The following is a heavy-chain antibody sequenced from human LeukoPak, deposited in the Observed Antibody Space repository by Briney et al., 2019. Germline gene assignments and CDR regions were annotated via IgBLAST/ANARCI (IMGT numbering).Heavy chain of an antibody. V-gene: IGHV3-13*01. D-gene: IGHD6-19*01. Sequence: PGGYLRRYCAASGFTCSRYDMHWVCQATGKGLEWVSSIVIGGDTYYPDSVKGQFTISREDAKNSLYLQMNSLRAGDTAVYYCAREIAVAGFWYFDLWGRGTLVTVSS. CDR1: GFTCSRYD. CDR2: IVIGGDT. J-gene: IGHJ2*01. CDR3: AREIAVAGFWYFDL.